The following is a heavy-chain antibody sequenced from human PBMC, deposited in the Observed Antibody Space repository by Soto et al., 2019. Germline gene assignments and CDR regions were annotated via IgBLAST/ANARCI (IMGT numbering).Heavy chain of an antibody. CDR2: IYYSGST. D-gene: IGHD6-19*01. Sequence: SETLSLTCTVSTGSVSSGSYYWSWIRQPPGKGLEWIGYIYYSGSTDYSPSLKSRVTMSVDTSKKQFSLKLSSVTAADTAVYYCATGNASGLFSDYWGQGTLVTVSS. CDR3: ATGNASGLFSDY. J-gene: IGHJ4*02. CDR1: TGSVSSGSYY. V-gene: IGHV4-61*01.